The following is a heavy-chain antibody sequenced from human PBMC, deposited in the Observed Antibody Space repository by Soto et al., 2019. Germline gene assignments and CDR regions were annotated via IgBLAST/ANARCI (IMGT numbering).Heavy chain of an antibody. D-gene: IGHD2-15*01. V-gene: IGHV1-69*01. CDR3: ARPRSGGSCYNGHRCCYYGMDV. J-gene: IGHJ6*02. CDR2: IIPIFGTA. Sequence: QVQLVQSGAEVKKPGSSVKVSCKASGGTFSSYAISWVRQAPGQGLEWMGGIIPIFGTANYAQKFQGRVTITADESTSTAYMELSSLRSEDTAVYYCARPRSGGSCYNGHRCCYYGMDVCGQGTTVTASS. CDR1: GGTFSSYA.